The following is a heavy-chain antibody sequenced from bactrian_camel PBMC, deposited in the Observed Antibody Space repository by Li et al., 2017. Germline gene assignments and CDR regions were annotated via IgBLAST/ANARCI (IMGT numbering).Heavy chain of an antibody. J-gene: IGHJ4*01. D-gene: IGHD8*01. Sequence: VQLVESGGGSVQAGGSLRLSCVDSGHHTSTYCATWFRQHPDKEREEVASIDSSGHTAAAASLKDRFTISKDTAKNTLWLQMDSLKPEDSAMYYCASTGYQPSWDRRPRLAESRFPYWGQGTQVTVS. CDR1: GHHTSTYC. CDR2: IDSSGHT. CDR3: ASTGYQPSWDRRPRLAESRFPY. V-gene: IGHV3-2*01.